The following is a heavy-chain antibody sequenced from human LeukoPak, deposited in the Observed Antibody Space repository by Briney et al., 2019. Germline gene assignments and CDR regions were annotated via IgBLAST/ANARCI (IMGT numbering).Heavy chain of an antibody. CDR3: ARSLYGDYGDYYFDY. Sequence: GGSLRLSCAASGFTVTNNFMNWVRQAPGKGLEWVSVIYSGGSTYYADSVKGRFTISRHNSKNTLYLQMNSLRAEDTAVYYCARSLYGDYGDYYFDYWGQGTLVTVSS. V-gene: IGHV3-53*04. CDR2: IYSGGST. D-gene: IGHD4-17*01. CDR1: GFTVTNNF. J-gene: IGHJ4*02.